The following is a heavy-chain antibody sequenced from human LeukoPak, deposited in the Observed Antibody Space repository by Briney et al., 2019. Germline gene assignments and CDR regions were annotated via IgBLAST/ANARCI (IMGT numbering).Heavy chain of an antibody. V-gene: IGHV3-20*01. CDR1: GFTFDDYG. CDR2: ISWNGGST. CDR3: ARSSGNYYYYGMDV. J-gene: IGHJ6*02. Sequence: GGSLRLSCAASGFTFDDYGMSWVRQAPGKGLEWVSGISWNGGSTGYADSVKGRFTISRDNAKNSLYLQMNSLRAEDTALYHCARSSGNYYYYGMDVWGQGTTVTVSS.